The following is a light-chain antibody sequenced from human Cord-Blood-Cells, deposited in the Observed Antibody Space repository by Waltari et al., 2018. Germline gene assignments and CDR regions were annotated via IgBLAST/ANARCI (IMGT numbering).Light chain of an antibody. CDR2: DAS. Sequence: EIVFTQSPATLSLSPGETATLSCRASQSVSSYLAWYQQKPGQAPSLLIYDASNRATGIPARFSGSGSGTDFTLTISSLEPEDFAVYYCQQRSNWPPTFGQGTKVEIK. J-gene: IGKJ1*01. CDR1: QSVSSY. V-gene: IGKV3-11*01. CDR3: QQRSNWPPT.